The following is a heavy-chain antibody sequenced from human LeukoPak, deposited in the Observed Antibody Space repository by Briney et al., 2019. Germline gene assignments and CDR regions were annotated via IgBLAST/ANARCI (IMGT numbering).Heavy chain of an antibody. CDR2: IYTGGGT. CDR1: GFTVSSYY. D-gene: IGHD2-15*01. V-gene: IGHV3-53*01. J-gene: IGHJ4*02. Sequence: PGRSLRLSCAASGFTVSSYYMSWVRQAPGKGLAWVSVIYTGGGTDYADSVKGRFTISRDNSKNTLYLQMNSLRAEDTAVYYCAREGYCSGGGCYSDYWGQGTLLTVSS. CDR3: AREGYCSGGGCYSDY.